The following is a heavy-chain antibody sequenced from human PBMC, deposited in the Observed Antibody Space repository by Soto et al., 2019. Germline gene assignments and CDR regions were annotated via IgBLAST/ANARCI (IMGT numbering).Heavy chain of an antibody. CDR3: TGEVASDY. Sequence: QVQLVESGGGVVQPGRSLRLSCAVSGFTVSTYGMHWVRQAPGKGLEWVAVISRDGGTKYYADSVKGRFTISIDNSRNTLLLEMNSLRCGDMAVYYCTGEVASDYWGQGTLVTVSS. D-gene: IGHD2-8*02. J-gene: IGHJ4*02. CDR2: ISRDGGTK. V-gene: IGHV3-30*03. CDR1: GFTVSTYG.